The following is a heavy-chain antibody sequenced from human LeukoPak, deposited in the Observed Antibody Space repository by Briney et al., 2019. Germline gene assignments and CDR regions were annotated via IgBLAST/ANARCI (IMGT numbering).Heavy chain of an antibody. V-gene: IGHV1-2*02. Sequence: ASVRVSCKASGYSFTDYYMHWVRQAPGQGLEWMGWINPNSGGTNYAQKFQGRVTMTRDTSISTAYMELNRLRSDDTAVYYCALWEIVHYAFDFWGQGTMVTVSS. CDR2: INPNSGGT. CDR3: ALWEIVHYAFDF. J-gene: IGHJ3*01. D-gene: IGHD5-12*01. CDR1: GYSFTDYY.